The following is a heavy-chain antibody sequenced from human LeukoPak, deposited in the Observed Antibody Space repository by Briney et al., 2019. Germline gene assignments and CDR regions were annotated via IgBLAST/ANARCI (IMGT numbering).Heavy chain of an antibody. V-gene: IGHV4-31*03. CDR3: ASVSYDTSLQH. J-gene: IGHJ1*01. Sequence: SETLSLTCTVSGGSISSGGYFWSWIRQHPGKGLEWIGYIYYSGSTYYNPSLKGRVTISVDTSKNQLSLRLSSVTAADTAIYYCASVSYDTSLQHWGQGTLVTVSS. CDR1: GGSISSGGYF. CDR2: IYYSGST. D-gene: IGHD3-22*01.